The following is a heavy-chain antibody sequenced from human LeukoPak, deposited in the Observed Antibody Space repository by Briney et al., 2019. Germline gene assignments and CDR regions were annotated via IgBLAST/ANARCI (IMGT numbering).Heavy chain of an antibody. J-gene: IGHJ4*02. D-gene: IGHD2-21*02. CDR1: GFTFSSYG. CDR2: IRYDGSNK. CDR3: AKDKKNCCGGDCKGFQY. Sequence: PGGSLRLSCAASGFTFSSYGMHWVRQAPGKGLGWVAFIRYDGSNKYYADSVKGRFTISRDNSKNTLYLKMNSLRAEDTAVYYCAKDKKNCCGGDCKGFQYGAQGTLVTVST. V-gene: IGHV3-30*02.